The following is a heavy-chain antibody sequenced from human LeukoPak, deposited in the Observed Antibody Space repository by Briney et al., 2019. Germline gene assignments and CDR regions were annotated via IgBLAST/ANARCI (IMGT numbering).Heavy chain of an antibody. CDR1: GGSISSYY. J-gene: IGHJ4*02. CDR2: VFDSGST. CDR3: ARGYSSSWNYLDY. Sequence: SETLSLTCTVSGGSISSYYWSWIRQPPGKGLEWIGYVFDSGSTNYNPSLKSRVTISVDTSKKQLSLKVSSVTAADTAVYYCARGYSSSWNYLDYWGQGTLVTVSS. V-gene: IGHV4-59*01. D-gene: IGHD6-13*01.